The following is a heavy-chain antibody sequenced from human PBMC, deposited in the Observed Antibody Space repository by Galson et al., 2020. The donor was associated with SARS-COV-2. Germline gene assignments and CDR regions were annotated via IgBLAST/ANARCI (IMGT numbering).Heavy chain of an antibody. CDR2: IYYSGST. J-gene: IGHJ6*02. V-gene: IGHV4-39*07. Sequence: ASETLSLTCTVSGGSISSSSYYWGWIRQPPGKGLEWIGSIYYSGSTYYNPSLKSRVTISVDTSKNQFSLKLSSVTAADTAVYYCARDGRLTYSGYDYYYYGMDVWGQGTTVTVSS. CDR1: GGSISSSSYY. CDR3: ARDGRLTYSGYDYYYYGMDV. D-gene: IGHD5-12*01.